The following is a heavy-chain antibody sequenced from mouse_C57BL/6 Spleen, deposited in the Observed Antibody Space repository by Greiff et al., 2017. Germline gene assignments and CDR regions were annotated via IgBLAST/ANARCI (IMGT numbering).Heavy chain of an antibody. CDR1: GFNIKNTY. V-gene: IGHV14-3*01. J-gene: IGHJ2*01. Sequence: VQLKQSVAELVRPGASVKLSCTASGFNIKNTYMHWVKQRPEQGLEWIGRIDPANGNTKYAPKFQGKATITADTSSNTAYLQLSSLTSEDTAIYYCASPSYDGPYYFDYWGQGTTLTVSS. CDR3: ASPSYDGPYYFDY. D-gene: IGHD2-12*01. CDR2: IDPANGNT.